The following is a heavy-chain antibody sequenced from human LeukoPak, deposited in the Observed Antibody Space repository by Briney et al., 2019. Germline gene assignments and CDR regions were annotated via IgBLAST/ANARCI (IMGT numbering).Heavy chain of an antibody. V-gene: IGHV4-39*01. CDR2: IYYSGST. CDR3: ARNHTHEGYGYYFDY. Sequence: PSETLSLTCTVSGGSISSSSYYWGWIRQPPGKGLEWIGSIYYSGSTHYNPSLKSRVTISVDTSKKQFSLKLSSVTAPDTAVYYCARNHTHEGYGYYFDYWGQGTLITVSS. J-gene: IGHJ4*02. CDR1: GGSISSSSYY. D-gene: IGHD5-18*01.